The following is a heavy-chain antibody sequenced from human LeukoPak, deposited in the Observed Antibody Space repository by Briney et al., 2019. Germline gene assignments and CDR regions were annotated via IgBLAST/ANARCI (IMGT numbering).Heavy chain of an antibody. Sequence: GGSLRLSCAASGFTFSSYAMSWVRQAPGKGLEWVSAISGSGGSTYYADSVKGRFTISRDNSKNTLYLQMNSLRAEDTAVYYCAKFGRVTNVKDHFDYWGQGTLVTVSS. V-gene: IGHV3-23*01. CDR1: GFTFSSYA. J-gene: IGHJ4*02. D-gene: IGHD4-17*01. CDR2: ISGSGGST. CDR3: AKFGRVTNVKDHFDY.